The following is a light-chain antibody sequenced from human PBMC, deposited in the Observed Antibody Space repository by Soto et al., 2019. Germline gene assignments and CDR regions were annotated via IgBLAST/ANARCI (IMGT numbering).Light chain of an antibody. Sequence: DIQMTQSPSTLSASVGDRVTITGRASQSISSWLAWYQQKPGRAPKLLIYKASSLESGVPSRFSGSGSGTDFTLTISSLPPDDFATYHCQQYNSYPYTFGQGTKLEIK. J-gene: IGKJ2*01. CDR3: QQYNSYPYT. CDR1: QSISSW. V-gene: IGKV1-5*03. CDR2: KAS.